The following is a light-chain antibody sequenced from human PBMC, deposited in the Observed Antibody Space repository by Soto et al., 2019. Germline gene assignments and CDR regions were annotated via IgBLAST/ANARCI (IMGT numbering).Light chain of an antibody. CDR3: QQYYSTPPT. Sequence: DIVMTQSPDSLAVSLGERATINCKSSQSVLYSSNNKNYLAWYQQKPGQPPKLLMYWASTRESGVPDRFSGSGSGTDFTLTISSLQAEDVAGYYCQQYYSTPPTFGQGTKVEIK. V-gene: IGKV4-1*01. CDR2: WAS. CDR1: QSVLYSSNNKNY. J-gene: IGKJ1*01.